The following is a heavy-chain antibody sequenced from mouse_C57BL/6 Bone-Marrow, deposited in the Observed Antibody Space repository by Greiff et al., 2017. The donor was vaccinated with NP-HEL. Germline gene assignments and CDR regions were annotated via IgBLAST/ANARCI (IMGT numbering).Heavy chain of an antibody. D-gene: IGHD1-1*01. V-gene: IGHV1-50*01. Sequence: VQLQQPGAELVKPGASVKLSCKASGYTFTSYWMQWVKQRPGQGLEWIGEIDPSDSYTNYNQKFKGKATLTVDTSSSTAYMQLSSLTSEDSAVYYFARASYYGSSYPYSFDYWGQGTTLTVSS. CDR1: GYTFTSYW. CDR2: IDPSDSYT. J-gene: IGHJ2*01. CDR3: ARASYYGSSYPYSFDY.